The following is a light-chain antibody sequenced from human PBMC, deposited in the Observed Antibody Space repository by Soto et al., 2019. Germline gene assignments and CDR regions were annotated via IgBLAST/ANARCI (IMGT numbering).Light chain of an antibody. CDR1: QAISGA. CDR3: QQYYSNWP. V-gene: IGKV1-13*02. J-gene: IGKJ5*01. CDR2: DAS. Sequence: AIQLTQSPSSLSSSVGDRVSITCRASQAISGALAWYQQKPGKAPKLLIYDASSLESGVPSRFSGSGSGTEFTLTISSLQPDDFATYYCQQYYSNWPLGQGTRLEI.